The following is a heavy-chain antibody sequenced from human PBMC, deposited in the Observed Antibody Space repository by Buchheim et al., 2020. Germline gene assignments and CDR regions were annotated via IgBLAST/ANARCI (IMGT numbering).Heavy chain of an antibody. Sequence: EVQLLESGGGLVQPGGSLRLSCAASGFSFSNYGMSWVRQAPGKGLEWVSSISDSGGSTSYGDSVKGRFTISRDNLKNTLYVEMNIMRAEDTAVYYCAKGINKYSYDPPDYWGQGSL. CDR1: GFSFSNYG. CDR2: ISDSGGST. V-gene: IGHV3-23*01. D-gene: IGHD3-16*01. CDR3: AKGINKYSYDPPDY. J-gene: IGHJ4*02.